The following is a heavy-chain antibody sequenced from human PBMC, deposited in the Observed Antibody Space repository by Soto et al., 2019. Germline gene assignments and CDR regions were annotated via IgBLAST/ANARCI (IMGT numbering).Heavy chain of an antibody. V-gene: IGHV4-34*01. Sequence: LEALSLTCAVYGGSFSGYYWSWIRQPPGKGLEWIGEINHSGSTNYNPSLKSRVTISVDTSKNQFSLKLSSVTAADTAVYYCARLWDRYCSSTSCYRRVGNTTTNWFDPWGQGTLVTVSS. D-gene: IGHD2-2*02. CDR1: GGSFSGYY. CDR2: INHSGST. CDR3: ARLWDRYCSSTSCYRRVGNTTTNWFDP. J-gene: IGHJ5*02.